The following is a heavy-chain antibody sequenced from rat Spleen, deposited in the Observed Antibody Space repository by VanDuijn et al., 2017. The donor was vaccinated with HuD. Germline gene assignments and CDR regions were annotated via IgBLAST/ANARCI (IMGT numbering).Heavy chain of an antibody. CDR2: ISPSVGST. CDR3: ARQETSGYSNGFTF. J-gene: IGHJ3*01. V-gene: IGHV5-25*01. D-gene: IGHD4-3*01. CDR1: GFTFNNFD. Sequence: EVQLVESGGGLVQPGGSLKLSCAASGFTFNNFDMAWVRQAPTKGLEWVASISPSVGSTYYRDSVKGRFTVSRDNAKSTLSLQVESLRSEDTATYDCARQETSGYSNGFTFWGHGTLVTVSS.